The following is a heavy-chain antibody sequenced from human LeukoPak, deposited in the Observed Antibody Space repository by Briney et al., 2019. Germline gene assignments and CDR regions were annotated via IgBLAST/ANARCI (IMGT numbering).Heavy chain of an antibody. CDR2: IKSKTDGETI. D-gene: IGHD3-22*01. CDR1: GFSLNNAW. Sequence: PGGSLRLSCAASGFSLNNAWMSWVRQAPGKGLEWVGRIKSKTDGETIDYAAPVRGRSTISRDDSKNMVYLVTNNLKTEDTAVYYCTTSYYDSSGFRAWGQGTLVTVSS. CDR3: TTSYYDSSGFRA. J-gene: IGHJ4*02. V-gene: IGHV3-15*01.